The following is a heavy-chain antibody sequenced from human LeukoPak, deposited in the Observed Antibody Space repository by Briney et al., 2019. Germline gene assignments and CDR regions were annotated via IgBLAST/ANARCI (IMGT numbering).Heavy chain of an antibody. CDR2: IYPGDSDT. D-gene: IGHD2-21*02. V-gene: IGHV5-51*01. CDR3: ARCKGDCYSGFSY. Sequence: GESLKISCKGSGYSFTSYWIGWLGQMPGKSLEWMGIIYPGDSDTRYSPSFQGHVTISADNSIRTAYLQWSSLKASNNAMYYCARCKGDCYSGFSYWGQGTLVTVSS. J-gene: IGHJ4*02. CDR1: GYSFTSYW.